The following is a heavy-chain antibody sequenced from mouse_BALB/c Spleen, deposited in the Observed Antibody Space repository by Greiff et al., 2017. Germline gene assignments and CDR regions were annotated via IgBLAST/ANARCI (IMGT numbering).Heavy chain of an antibody. CDR1: GFSLTSYG. V-gene: IGHV2-9*02. Sequence: QVQLKESGPGLVAPSQSLSITCTVSGFSLTSYGVHWVRQPPGKGLEWLGVIWAGGSTNYNSALMSRLSISKDNSKSQVFLKMNSLQTDDTAMYYCARGITTVVATDFYWYFDVWGAGTTVTVSS. CDR2: IWAGGST. D-gene: IGHD1-1*01. CDR3: ARGITTVVATDFYWYFDV. J-gene: IGHJ1*01.